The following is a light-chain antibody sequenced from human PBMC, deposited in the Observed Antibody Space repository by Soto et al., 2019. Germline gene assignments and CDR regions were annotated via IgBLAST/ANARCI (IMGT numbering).Light chain of an antibody. CDR2: GAS. CDR1: QSVSSN. CDR3: QQYNNWPPWT. V-gene: IGKV3-15*01. J-gene: IGKJ1*01. Sequence: EIVMTQSQATLSVSPGERATLSGRASQSVSSNLAWYQQKPGQAPRLLIYGASTRATGIPARFSGSGSGTEFTLTISSLQSEDFAVYYCQQYNNWPPWTFGQGTKVEIK.